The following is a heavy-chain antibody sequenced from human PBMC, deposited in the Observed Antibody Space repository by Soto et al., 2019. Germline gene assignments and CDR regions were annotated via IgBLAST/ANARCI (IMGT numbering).Heavy chain of an antibody. Sequence: QVQLVESGGGVVQPGRSLRLSCAASGFTFSNYGMHWVRQAPGKGLEWVAVISYDGSDKYYADSVKGRFTISRDNSKNPVVLQMNSLRGEDTAVYYCAQGRAYRYVSVYMDVWGQGTTVTVSS. CDR1: GFTFSNYG. CDR2: ISYDGSDK. CDR3: AQGRAYRYVSVYMDV. D-gene: IGHD5-18*01. V-gene: IGHV3-30*18. J-gene: IGHJ6*02.